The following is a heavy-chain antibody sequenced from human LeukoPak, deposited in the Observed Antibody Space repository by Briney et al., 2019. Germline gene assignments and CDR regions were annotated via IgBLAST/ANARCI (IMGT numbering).Heavy chain of an antibody. D-gene: IGHD3-16*01. CDR1: GYTFTGYY. J-gene: IGHJ6*03. CDR3: ARGGFYYYYMDV. CDR2: INPNSGGT. Sequence: ASVKVSCTASGYTFTGYYMHWVRQAPGQGLEWMGWINPNSGGTNFAQKFQGRVTMTRDTSISTAYMELSRLRSDDTAVYYCARGGFYYYYMDVWGKGTTVTVSS. V-gene: IGHV1-2*02.